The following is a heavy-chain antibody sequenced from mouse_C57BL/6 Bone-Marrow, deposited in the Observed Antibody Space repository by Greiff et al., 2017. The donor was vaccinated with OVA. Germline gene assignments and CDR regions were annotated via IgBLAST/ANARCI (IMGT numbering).Heavy chain of an antibody. Sequence: QVQLKQPGAELVMPGASVKLSCKASGYTFTSYWMHWVKQRPGQGLEWIGEIDPSDSYTNYNQKFKGKSTLTVDKSSSTAYMQLSSLTSEDSAVYYCARGQLRLTYWGQGTTLTVSS. CDR2: IDPSDSYT. J-gene: IGHJ2*01. CDR1: GYTFTSYW. D-gene: IGHD3-2*02. V-gene: IGHV1-69*01. CDR3: ARGQLRLTY.